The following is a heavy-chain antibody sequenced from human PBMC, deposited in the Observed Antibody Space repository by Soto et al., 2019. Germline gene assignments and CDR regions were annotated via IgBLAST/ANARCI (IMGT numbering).Heavy chain of an antibody. Sequence: QVQLQESGPGLVKPSQTLSLTCTVSGGSISSGDYYWSWIRQPPGKGLEWIGYIYYSGSTYYNPSLKSRVTISVDTSKNQFSLKMSSVTAADTAVYYCARVGGFGATTIDYWGQGTLVTVSS. CDR2: IYYSGST. CDR3: ARVGGFGATTIDY. V-gene: IGHV4-30-4*01. CDR1: GGSISSGDYY. J-gene: IGHJ4*02. D-gene: IGHD3-10*01.